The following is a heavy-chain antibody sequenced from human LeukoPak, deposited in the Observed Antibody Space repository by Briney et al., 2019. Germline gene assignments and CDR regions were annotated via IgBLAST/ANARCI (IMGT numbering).Heavy chain of an antibody. D-gene: IGHD3-16*01. Sequence: SETLSLTCTVSGGSISSYYWSWIRQPPGKGLEWIGYIYYSGSTNYNPSLKSRVTMSVDTSKNQFSLKLNSVIAADTAMYYCARGFEGVAGWFDPWGQGTLVTVSS. CDR2: IYYSGST. V-gene: IGHV4-59*01. CDR1: GGSISSYY. CDR3: ARGFEGVAGWFDP. J-gene: IGHJ5*02.